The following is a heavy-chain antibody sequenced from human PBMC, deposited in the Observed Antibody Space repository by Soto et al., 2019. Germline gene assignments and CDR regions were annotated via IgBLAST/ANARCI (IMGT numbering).Heavy chain of an antibody. J-gene: IGHJ5*02. D-gene: IGHD3-3*01. V-gene: IGHV3-53*01. CDR1: GFTDSSNY. CDR2: IYSGGST. CDR3: ARAVWGGYYTGFDP. Sequence: PGGSLRLSCAASGFTDSSNYMSWVRQAPGKGLEWVSVIYSGGSTYYADSVKGRFTISRDNSKNTLYLQMNSLRAEDTAVYYCARAVWGGYYTGFDPWGQGTLVTAPQ.